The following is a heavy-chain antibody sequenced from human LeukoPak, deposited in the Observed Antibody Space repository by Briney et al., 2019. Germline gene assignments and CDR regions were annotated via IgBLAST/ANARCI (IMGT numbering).Heavy chain of an antibody. Sequence: GGSLRLSCAASGFTFRSYAMSWVRQAPGKGLEWVSAISGSGGSTYYADSVKGRFTISRDNSKNTVYLQMNSLRAEDTAVYYCAKDEGAISNYYYMDVWGKGTTVTVSS. V-gene: IGHV3-23*01. J-gene: IGHJ6*03. CDR3: AKDEGAISNYYYMDV. CDR1: GFTFRSYA. CDR2: ISGSGGST. D-gene: IGHD3-16*01.